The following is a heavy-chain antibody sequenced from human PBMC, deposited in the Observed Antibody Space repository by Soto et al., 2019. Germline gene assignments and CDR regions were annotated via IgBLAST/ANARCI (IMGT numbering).Heavy chain of an antibody. CDR3: ARDIVVVVAALPPMDV. CDR2: ISAYNGNT. D-gene: IGHD2-15*01. V-gene: IGHV1-18*01. Sequence: ASVQVSCKASGYTFTIYGISWVRQAPGQGLEWMGWISAYNGNTNYAQKLQGRVTMTTDTSTSTAYMELRSLRSDDTAVYYCARDIVVVVAALPPMDVWGKGTTVTVSS. CDR1: GYTFTIYG. J-gene: IGHJ6*04.